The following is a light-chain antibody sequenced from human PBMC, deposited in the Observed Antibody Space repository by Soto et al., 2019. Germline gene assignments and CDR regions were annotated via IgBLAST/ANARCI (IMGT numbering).Light chain of an antibody. V-gene: IGKV1-5*03. CDR2: KAS. J-gene: IGKJ1*01. CDR1: QTISSW. CDR3: QQSYSIPWT. Sequence: DIQMTQSPSTLSGSVGDRVTTTCRASQTISSWLAWYQQKPGKAPKLLIYKASTLKSGVPSRFSGSGSGTDFTLTISSLQPEDFATYYCQQSYSIPWTFGQGTKVDIK.